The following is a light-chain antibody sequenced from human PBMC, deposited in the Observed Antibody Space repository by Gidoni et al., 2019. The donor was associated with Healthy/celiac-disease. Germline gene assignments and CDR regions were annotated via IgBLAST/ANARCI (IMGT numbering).Light chain of an antibody. CDR1: SGYSNYK. CDR3: GADHGSGSNFDWV. CDR2: VGTGGIVG. V-gene: IGLV9-49*01. Sequence: QPVLTQPPSASASLGASVTLPCPLSSGYSNYKVDWYQQRPGKGPRFVMRVGTGGIVGSKGDGIPDRFSVLGSGLNRYLTIKNIQEEDESDYHCGADHGSGSNFDWVFGGGTKLTVL. J-gene: IGLJ3*02.